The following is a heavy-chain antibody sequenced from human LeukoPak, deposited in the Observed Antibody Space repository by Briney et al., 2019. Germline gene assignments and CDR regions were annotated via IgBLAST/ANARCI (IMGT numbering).Heavy chain of an antibody. V-gene: IGHV3-23*01. D-gene: IGHD6-19*01. J-gene: IGHJ4*02. CDR2: ISGSGGLT. CDR1: GFTFSSYA. CDR3: AKESEPWLDSPLDY. Sequence: PGGSLRLSCAASGFTFSSYAMSWVRQAPGKGLEWVSAISGSGGLTYYADSVKGRFVISRDNSKNTLYLQMNSLRAEDTAVYYCAKESEPWLDSPLDYWGQGTLVTVSS.